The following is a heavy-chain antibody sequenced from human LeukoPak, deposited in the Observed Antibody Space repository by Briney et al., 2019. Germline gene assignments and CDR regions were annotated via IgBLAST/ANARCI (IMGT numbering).Heavy chain of an antibody. J-gene: IGHJ4*02. V-gene: IGHV1-69*04. Sequence: SVKVSCKASGGTFSSYAISWVRQAPGQGLEWMGRIIPILGIANYAQKFQGRVTITADKSTSTAYMELSSLRSEDTAVYYCARDSSYGDYSTDYWGQGTLVTVSS. CDR2: IIPILGIA. CDR1: GGTFSSYA. D-gene: IGHD4-17*01. CDR3: ARDSSYGDYSTDY.